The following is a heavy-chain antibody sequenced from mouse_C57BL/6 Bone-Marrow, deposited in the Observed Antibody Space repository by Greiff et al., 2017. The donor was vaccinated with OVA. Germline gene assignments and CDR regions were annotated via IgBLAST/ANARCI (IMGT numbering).Heavy chain of an antibody. CDR1: GFTFSDYG. V-gene: IGHV5-17*01. D-gene: IGHD3-3*01. CDR2: ISSGSSTI. Sequence: EVKLQESGGGLVKPGGSLKLSCAASGFTFSDYGMHWVRQAPEKGLEWVAYISSGSSTIYYADTVKGRFTISRDNAKNTLFLQMTSLRSEDTAMYYCARPGTGIFWFAYWGQGTLVTVSA. J-gene: IGHJ3*01. CDR3: ARPGTGIFWFAY.